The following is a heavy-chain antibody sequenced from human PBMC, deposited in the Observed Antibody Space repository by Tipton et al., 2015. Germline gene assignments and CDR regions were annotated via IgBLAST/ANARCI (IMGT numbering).Heavy chain of an antibody. V-gene: IGHV3-48*03. CDR2: INSRSSTI. J-gene: IGHJ5*02. Sequence: SLRLSCAASGFTFSSYEMNWVRQAPGKGLEWISYINSRSSTIYHADSVKGRFTISRDNAKNSLYLQMNSLRAEDTAVYYCARDQGSSSSRPPWGQGTLVTVSS. D-gene: IGHD6-6*01. CDR1: GFTFSSYE. CDR3: ARDQGSSSSRPP.